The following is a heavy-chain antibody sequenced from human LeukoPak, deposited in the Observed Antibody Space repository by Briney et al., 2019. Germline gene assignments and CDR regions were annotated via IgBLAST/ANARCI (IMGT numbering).Heavy chain of an antibody. CDR2: ISSSGSTI. D-gene: IGHD2-15*01. Sequence: PGGSLRLSCAASGFTFSDYYMSWIRQAPGKGLEWVSYISSSGSTIYYADSVKGRFTISRDNAKNSLYLQMNSLRAEDTAFYYCGNQCSGGICPENWGRGTLVTVSS. CDR1: GFTFSDYY. J-gene: IGHJ4*02. CDR3: GNQCSGGICPEN. V-gene: IGHV3-11*04.